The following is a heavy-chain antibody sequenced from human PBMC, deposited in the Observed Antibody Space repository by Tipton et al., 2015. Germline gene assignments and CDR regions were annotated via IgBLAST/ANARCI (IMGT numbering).Heavy chain of an antibody. J-gene: IGHJ4*02. CDR3: ASPSLPHDRGDYYFQS. D-gene: IGHD2-21*02. CDR2: LYFSGTT. CDR1: GGSLRPYY. Sequence: TLSLTCSVSGGSLRPYYWSWIRQPPGKGLEWIGSLYFSGTTYYNPSLKSRVTISIDRFKNQFSLKLSSVTAADTAVYYCASPSLPHDRGDYYFQSWGQGSLVTVSS. V-gene: IGHV4-59*05.